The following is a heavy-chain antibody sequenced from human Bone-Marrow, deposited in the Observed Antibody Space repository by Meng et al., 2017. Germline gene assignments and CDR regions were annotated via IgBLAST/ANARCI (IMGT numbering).Heavy chain of an antibody. CDR2: IYESGST. Sequence: QLQLQESGSGLVKPSQTLSLTCAVSGDSISSGGYSWSWIRQPPGKGLEWIGYIYESGSTYYSPSLKSRVTISVDRSKNQFSLRLSSVTAADTAVYYCARGAMTTVSDWFDPWGQGTLVTVSS. D-gene: IGHD4-17*01. CDR3: ARGAMTTVSDWFDP. J-gene: IGHJ5*02. V-gene: IGHV4-30-2*01. CDR1: GDSISSGGYS.